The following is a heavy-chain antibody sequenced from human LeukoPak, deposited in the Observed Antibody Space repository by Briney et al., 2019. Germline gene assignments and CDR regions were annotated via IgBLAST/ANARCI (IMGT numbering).Heavy chain of an antibody. CDR1: GYTFTSYG. CDR3: ARGTGYSSSWPSLDLDYMDV. V-gene: IGHV1-18*01. D-gene: IGHD6-13*01. CDR2: ISAYNGNT. J-gene: IGHJ6*03. Sequence: ASVKVSCKASGYTFTSYGISWVRQAPGQGLEWMGRISAYNGNTNYAQKLQGRVTMTTDTSTSTAYMELRSLRSDDTAVYYCARGTGYSSSWPSLDLDYMDVWGKGTTVTVSS.